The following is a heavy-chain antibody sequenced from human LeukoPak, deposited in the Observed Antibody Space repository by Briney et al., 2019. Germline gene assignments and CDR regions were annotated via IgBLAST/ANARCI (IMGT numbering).Heavy chain of an antibody. CDR1: GFTFSSYA. CDR2: ISGSGGST. Sequence: GGSLRLSCAASGFTFSSYAMSWVRQAPGKGLEWVSAISGSGGSTYYADSVKGRFTISRDNSKNTLYLQMNSLRAEDTAVYYCAKGETIYGDYVTPFDYWGQGTLVTVSS. D-gene: IGHD4-17*01. CDR3: AKGETIYGDYVTPFDY. V-gene: IGHV3-23*01. J-gene: IGHJ4*02.